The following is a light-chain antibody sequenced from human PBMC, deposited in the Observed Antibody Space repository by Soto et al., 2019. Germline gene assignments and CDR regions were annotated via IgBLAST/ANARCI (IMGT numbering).Light chain of an antibody. V-gene: IGLV2-14*01. CDR1: SSDVGGSDY. CDR3: NSYTTTGTLV. CDR2: EVS. Sequence: ALTQPASVSGSPGQSITISCTGTSSDVGGSDYVSWYQQHPGKAPKLMIYEVSYRPSGVSNRFSGSKSGNTASLTISGLQADDEADYYCNSYTTTGTLVFGGGTKLTVL. J-gene: IGLJ3*02.